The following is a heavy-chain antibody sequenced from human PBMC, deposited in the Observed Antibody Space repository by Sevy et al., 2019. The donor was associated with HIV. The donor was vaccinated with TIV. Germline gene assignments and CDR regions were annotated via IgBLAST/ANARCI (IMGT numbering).Heavy chain of an antibody. CDR1: GDSFSLYY. J-gene: IGHJ5*02. V-gene: IGHV4-34*01. CDR3: ARGRKYGSEKGWFDP. D-gene: IGHD3-10*01. CDR2: VSDIGAN. Sequence: SETLSLTCSVNGDSFSLYYWSWIRQSPRKGLEWIGEVSDIGANNYNPSLESRVTTSVDTAKNQVSLSLSSVTAADTAIYYCARGRKYGSEKGWFDPWGQGVQVTVSS.